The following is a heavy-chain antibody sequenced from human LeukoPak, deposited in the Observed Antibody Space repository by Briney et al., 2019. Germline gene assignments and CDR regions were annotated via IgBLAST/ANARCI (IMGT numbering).Heavy chain of an antibody. D-gene: IGHD1-1*01. V-gene: IGHV4-38-2*02. Sequence: SETLSLTCVVSGFSISSGYYWGWIRQPPGKGLEWIRNIHPSGTMFHNSSRNSRVTMSIDTSKNQFSLKLSSVTAADTAVYYCAREAERRVVNWGQGTLVSVSS. CDR2: IHPSGTM. CDR3: AREAERRVVN. J-gene: IGHJ4*02. CDR1: GFSISSGYY.